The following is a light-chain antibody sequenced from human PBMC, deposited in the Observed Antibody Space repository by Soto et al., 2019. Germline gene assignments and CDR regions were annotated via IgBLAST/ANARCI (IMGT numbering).Light chain of an antibody. V-gene: IGKV3-15*01. Sequence: EIVLTQSPGTLSLSPGESATLSCRASQTVSSLLAWYQQKPGQTPRLLIYRASTRAAGLPDRFSGSGSGTEFTLTISSLQSEDFAVYYCQQYWKWPITFGQGTRLEIK. CDR1: QTVSSL. J-gene: IGKJ5*01. CDR3: QQYWKWPIT. CDR2: RAS.